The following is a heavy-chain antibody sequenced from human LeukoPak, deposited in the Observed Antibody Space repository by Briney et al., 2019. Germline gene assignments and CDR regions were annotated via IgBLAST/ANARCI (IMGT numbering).Heavy chain of an antibody. D-gene: IGHD1-26*01. CDR1: GYSFTTYW. Sequence: GESLKISCKGSGYSFTTYWIAWVRQMPGRGLEWMGIISPDDSEIRYSPSFRGQVTISADKSTSTAYLQWSRLKASDTAIYYCARHEGSGSYYSYWGQVTLVTVSS. CDR3: ARHEGSGSYYSY. J-gene: IGHJ4*02. V-gene: IGHV5-51*01. CDR2: ISPDDSEI.